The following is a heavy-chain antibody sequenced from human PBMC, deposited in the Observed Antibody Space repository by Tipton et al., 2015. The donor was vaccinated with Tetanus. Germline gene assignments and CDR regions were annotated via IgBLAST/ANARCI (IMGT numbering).Heavy chain of an antibody. Sequence: LRLSCTVSGGSISSGGYYWSWIRQHPGKGLEWIGYIYYSGSTYYNPSLKSRVTISVDTSKNQFSLKLSSVTAADTAVYYCARVSYSGSYWGYSYGMEVWGQRTTVTVSS. CDR1: GGSISSGGYY. CDR3: ARVSYSGSYWGYSYGMEV. D-gene: IGHD1-26*01. J-gene: IGHJ6*02. V-gene: IGHV4-31*02. CDR2: IYYSGST.